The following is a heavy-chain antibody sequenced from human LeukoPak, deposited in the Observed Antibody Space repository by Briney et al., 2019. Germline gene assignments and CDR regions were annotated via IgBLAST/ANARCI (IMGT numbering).Heavy chain of an antibody. V-gene: IGHV3-7*01. CDR2: IRQDGSDK. Sequence: GGSLRLSCAASGFSFSSYWMSWVRQAPGKGLEWVANIRQDGSDKYYVDSVKGRFTISRDNAKNSLFLQMSSLRAEDTAVYFCTTDSGGGRPFDYWGQGTLVTVSS. CDR1: GFSFSSYW. CDR3: TTDSGGGRPFDY. J-gene: IGHJ4*02. D-gene: IGHD6-6*01.